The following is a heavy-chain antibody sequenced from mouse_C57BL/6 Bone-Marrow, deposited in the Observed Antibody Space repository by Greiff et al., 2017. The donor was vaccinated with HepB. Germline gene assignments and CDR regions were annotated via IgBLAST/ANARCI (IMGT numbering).Heavy chain of an antibody. CDR1: GYSFTGYY. CDR3: ARGFPFAY. V-gene: IGHV1-42*01. Sequence: VKLQQSGPGLVKPGASVKLSCKASGYSFTGYYMNWVKQSPEKGLEWIGEINPSTGGTTYNQKFKAKATLTIDKSASTAYMHLKSLTSEDSAVYYCARGFPFAYWGQGTPVTVSS. CDR2: INPSTGGT. J-gene: IGHJ3*01.